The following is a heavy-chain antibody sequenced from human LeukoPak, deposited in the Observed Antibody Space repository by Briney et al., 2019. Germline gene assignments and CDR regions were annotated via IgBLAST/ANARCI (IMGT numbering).Heavy chain of an antibody. Sequence: GGSLRLSCAASGFTFSSYAMHWVRQAPGKGLEWVAVISYDGSNKYYADSVKGRFTISRDNYKNTLYLQMNSLRAEDTAVYYCARLQGRYSYGSGFDSWGQGTLVTVSS. J-gene: IGHJ4*02. CDR2: ISYDGSNK. CDR3: ARLQGRYSYGSGFDS. D-gene: IGHD5-18*01. V-gene: IGHV3-30*04. CDR1: GFTFSSYA.